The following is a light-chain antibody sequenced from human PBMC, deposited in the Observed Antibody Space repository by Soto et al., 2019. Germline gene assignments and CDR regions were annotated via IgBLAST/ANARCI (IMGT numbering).Light chain of an antibody. CDR2: NSY. CDR3: AAWDASLNGYV. CDR1: SSNIESKT. J-gene: IGLJ1*01. Sequence: QSVLTQPPSASGTPGQRVTISCSGSSSNIESKTVNWYQQLPGTVPKLLIYNSYQRPSGVPVRFSGSKSGTSASLAISGLQSEDEADYYCAAWDASLNGYVFGAGTKVTVL. V-gene: IGLV1-44*01.